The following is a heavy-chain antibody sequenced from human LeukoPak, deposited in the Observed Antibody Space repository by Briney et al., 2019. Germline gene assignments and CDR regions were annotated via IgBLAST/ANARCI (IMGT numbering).Heavy chain of an antibody. J-gene: IGHJ6*02. V-gene: IGHV1-69*01. CDR3: ARAEGPNYYGMDV. Sequence: ASVNVSCKASGGTFSSYAISWVRQAPGQGLEWMGGIIPIFGTANYAQKFQGRVTITADESTSTAYMKLSSLRSEDTAVYYCARAEGPNYYGMDVWGQGTTVTVSS. CDR2: IIPIFGTA. CDR1: GGTFSSYA.